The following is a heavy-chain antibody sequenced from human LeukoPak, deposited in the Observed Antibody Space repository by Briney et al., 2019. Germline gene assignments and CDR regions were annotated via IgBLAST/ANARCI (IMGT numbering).Heavy chain of an antibody. J-gene: IGHJ6*04. V-gene: IGHV3-15*01. CDR3: IAHFPYFYGFDV. Sequence: GGSLRLSCVSSGFTIGTAWMSWVRQAPGKGLECLGHIKSEGEGATTDYAAPAKGRFAISRDDSKNMIYLQMSSLKIDDTAIYYCIAHFPYFYGFDVWGKGTTVTVSS. CDR2: IKSEGEGATT. D-gene: IGHD3-3*02. CDR1: GFTIGTAW.